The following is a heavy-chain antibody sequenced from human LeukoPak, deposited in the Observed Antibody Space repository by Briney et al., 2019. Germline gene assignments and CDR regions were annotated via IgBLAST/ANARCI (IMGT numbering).Heavy chain of an antibody. CDR1: GGSISSYY. CDR3: ARDRDAFDI. J-gene: IGHJ3*02. CDR2: IYYSGST. V-gene: IGHV4-59*01. Sequence: SETLSLTCAVSGGSISSYYWSWIRQPPGKGLEWIGYIYYSGSTNYNPSLKSRVTISVDTSKNQFSLKLSSVTAADTAVYYCARDRDAFDIWGQGTMVTVSS.